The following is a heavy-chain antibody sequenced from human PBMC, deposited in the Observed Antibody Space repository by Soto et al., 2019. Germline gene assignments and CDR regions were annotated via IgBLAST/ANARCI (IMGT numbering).Heavy chain of an antibody. CDR3: AKNFIPLSPDLYFVH. CDR1: GFTFSSHG. J-gene: IGHJ4*02. D-gene: IGHD3-16*01. CDR2: ISYDGSNK. V-gene: IGHV3-30*18. Sequence: QVQLVESGGGVVQPGRSRRLSCAASGFTFSSHGMHWVRQAPGKGLEWVAVISYDGSNKYYADSVKGRFTISRDNSKNTVYLQMNSLRAEDTAVYFCAKNFIPLSPDLYFVHWGQGTLVTVSS.